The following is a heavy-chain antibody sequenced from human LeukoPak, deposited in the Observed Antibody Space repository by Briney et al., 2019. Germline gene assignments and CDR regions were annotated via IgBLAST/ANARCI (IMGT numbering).Heavy chain of an antibody. CDR1: GYTFTGYY. CDR3: ARVRGVTTLGY. V-gene: IGHV1-2*04. Sequence: ASVKVSCKASGYTFTGYYMHWVRQAPGQGLEWMGWINPNSGGTNYAQKFQGWVTMTRETSISTAYMELSRLRSDDTAVYYCARVRGVTTLGYWGQGTLVTVSS. CDR2: INPNSGGT. J-gene: IGHJ4*02. D-gene: IGHD4-17*01.